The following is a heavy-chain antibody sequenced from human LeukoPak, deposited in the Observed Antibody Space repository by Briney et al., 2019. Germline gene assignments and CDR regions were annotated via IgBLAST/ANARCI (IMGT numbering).Heavy chain of an antibody. CDR2: INPSTEST. CDR3: ARVSGGVSGRGYIYGYSDY. Sequence: ASVKVSCKASGDTFTNYYIDCVRQAPEQGLEWMGIINPSTESTNYAQKFQGRVTMTRDTSTSTVYMELSSRRSEDTAVYYCARVSGGVSGRGYIYGYSDYWGQGTLVTVSS. CDR1: GDTFTNYY. D-gene: IGHD5-18*01. V-gene: IGHV1-46*01. J-gene: IGHJ4*02.